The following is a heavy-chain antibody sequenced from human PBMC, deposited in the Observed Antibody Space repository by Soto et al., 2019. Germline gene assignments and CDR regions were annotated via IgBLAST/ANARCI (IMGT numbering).Heavy chain of an antibody. V-gene: IGHV4-31*11. Sequence: PSETLSLTCAVYGGSFSGYYWSWIRQHPGKGLEWIGYIYYSGSTHYNPSLKSRVTISVDTSKNQFSLKLSSVTAADTAVYYCASHEAVSSSWYYFDYWGQGTLVTVSS. J-gene: IGHJ4*02. CDR1: GGSFSGYY. D-gene: IGHD6-13*01. CDR2: IYYSGST. CDR3: ASHEAVSSSWYYFDY.